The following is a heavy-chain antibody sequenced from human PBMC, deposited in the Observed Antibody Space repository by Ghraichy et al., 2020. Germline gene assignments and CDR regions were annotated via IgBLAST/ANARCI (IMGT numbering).Heavy chain of an antibody. CDR1: GATLSSHA. V-gene: IGHV1-69*13. J-gene: IGHJ6*02. CDR2: IIPIFGTT. CDR3: AVVSFGVIRGRPGYFYYYGMDV. D-gene: IGHD3-3*01. Sequence: SGKVSCKASGATLSSHAISWVRQAPGQGLEWMGGIIPIFGTTNYAQKFQGRVTMTADVSTTTAYMELSSLTSEDTAVYYCAVVSFGVIRGRPGYFYYYGMDVWGQGTTVTVSS.